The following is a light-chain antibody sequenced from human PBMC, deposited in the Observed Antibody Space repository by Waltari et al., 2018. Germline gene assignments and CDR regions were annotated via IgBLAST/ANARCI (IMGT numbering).Light chain of an antibody. CDR1: QAISGW. Sequence: DIQMTQSPSSVSASEGDRVTITCRASQAISGWLAWYQQNPGRGPKLLIYGASSLHSGVSSRFSGSGSGTDFTLTISSLQPEDFAIYYCQQATSLPLTFGGGTRVEIK. CDR3: QQATSLPLT. CDR2: GAS. J-gene: IGKJ4*01. V-gene: IGKV1-12*01.